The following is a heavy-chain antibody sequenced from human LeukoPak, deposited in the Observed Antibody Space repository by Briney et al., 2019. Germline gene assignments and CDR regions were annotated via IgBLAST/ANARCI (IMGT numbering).Heavy chain of an antibody. Sequence: SETLSLTCAVSGGSISNSGYSWSWIRQPPGKGLEWIGYIYHSGSTYYNPSLKSRVTISVDRSKNQFSLKLISVTAADTAVYYCARSGFGGGSNFDYWGQGTLVTVSS. V-gene: IGHV4-30-2*01. J-gene: IGHJ4*02. CDR1: GGSISNSGYS. CDR2: IYHSGST. D-gene: IGHD3-16*01. CDR3: ARSGFGGGSNFDY.